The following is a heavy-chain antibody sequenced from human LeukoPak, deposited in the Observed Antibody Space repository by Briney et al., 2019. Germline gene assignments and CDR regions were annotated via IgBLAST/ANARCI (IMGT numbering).Heavy chain of an antibody. D-gene: IGHD3-10*01. J-gene: IGHJ6*03. CDR3: ARHRRGSGSYPLAYYYYYMDV. Sequence: PSETLSLTCTVSGGSISSSSYYWGWIRQPPGKGLEWIGSIYYSGSTYYNPSLKSRVTISVDTSKNQFSLKLSSVTAADTAVYYCARHRRGSGSYPLAYYYYYMDVWGKGTTVTVSS. V-gene: IGHV4-39*01. CDR1: GGSISSSSYY. CDR2: IYYSGST.